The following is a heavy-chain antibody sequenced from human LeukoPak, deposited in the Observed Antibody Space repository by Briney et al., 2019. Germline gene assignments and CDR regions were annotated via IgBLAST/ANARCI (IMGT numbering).Heavy chain of an antibody. D-gene: IGHD3-10*01. J-gene: IGHJ5*02. CDR1: AYSFTSYC. Sequence: GESLKISCKGSAYSFTSYCIGWLRQLPGKGREWLGIIYPGDSDTRYSPSFQGQVTISADRSISTAYLQWSSLKASDTAMYYCARHGGSGSYSLYNWFDPWGQGTLVTVSS. CDR3: ARHGGSGSYSLYNWFDP. CDR2: IYPGDSDT. V-gene: IGHV5-51*01.